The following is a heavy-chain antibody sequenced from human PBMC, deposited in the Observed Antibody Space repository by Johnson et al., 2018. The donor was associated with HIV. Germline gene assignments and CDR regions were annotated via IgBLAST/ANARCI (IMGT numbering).Heavy chain of an antibody. J-gene: IGHJ3*02. Sequence: QMLLVESGGGVVQPGRSLRLSCAASGFTFSSYAMHWVRQAPGKGLEWVAVISYDGSNKYYADSVKGRFTISRDNSKNTLYLQMNSLRPEDTAVYYCARSSGYYGTDALDIWGQGTMVTVSS. CDR2: ISYDGSNK. CDR1: GFTFSSYA. V-gene: IGHV3-30-3*01. CDR3: ARSSGYYGTDALDI. D-gene: IGHD3-22*01.